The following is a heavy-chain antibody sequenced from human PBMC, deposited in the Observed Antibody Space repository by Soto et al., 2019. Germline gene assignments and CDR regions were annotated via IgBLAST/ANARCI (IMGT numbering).Heavy chain of an antibody. CDR3: ARIRRGVTIFGVVKLGDYYYGMDV. J-gene: IGHJ6*02. CDR1: GYSISSGYY. V-gene: IGHV4-38-2*01. CDR2: IYHSGST. D-gene: IGHD3-3*01. Sequence: PSETLSLTCAVSGYSISSGYYWGWIRQPPGKGLEWIGSIYHSGSTYYNPSLKSRVTISVDTSKNQFSLKLSSVTAADTAVYYCARIRRGVTIFGVVKLGDYYYGMDVWGQGNTVTVSS.